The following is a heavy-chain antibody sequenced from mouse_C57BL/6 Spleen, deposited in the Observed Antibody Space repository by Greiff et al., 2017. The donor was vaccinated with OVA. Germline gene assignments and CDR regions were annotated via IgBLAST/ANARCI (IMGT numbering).Heavy chain of an antibody. V-gene: IGHV3-6*01. J-gene: IGHJ3*01. Sequence: EVQLQESGPGLVKPSQSLSLTCSVTGYSITSGYYWNWIRQFPGNKLEWMGYISYDGSNNYNPSLKNRISITRDTSKNQFFLKLNSVTTEDTAAYYCARDYDYDGFAYWGQGTLVTVSA. D-gene: IGHD2-4*01. CDR2: ISYDGSN. CDR1: GYSITSGYY. CDR3: ARDYDYDGFAY.